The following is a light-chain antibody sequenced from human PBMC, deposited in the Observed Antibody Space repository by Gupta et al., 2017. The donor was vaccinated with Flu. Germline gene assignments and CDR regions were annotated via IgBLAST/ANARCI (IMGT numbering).Light chain of an antibody. J-gene: IGKJ2*01. V-gene: IGKV1-33*01. CDR2: DAT. CDR1: RDITKS. Sequence: PSSLSASIGDRVTITCRASRDITKSLNRYQQKPGKAPKPLIYDATNLETGVPSRFSGSGSGTEFTITISSLQPEDFATYYCQQVDDLPNTFGQGTKVE. CDR3: QQVDDLPNT.